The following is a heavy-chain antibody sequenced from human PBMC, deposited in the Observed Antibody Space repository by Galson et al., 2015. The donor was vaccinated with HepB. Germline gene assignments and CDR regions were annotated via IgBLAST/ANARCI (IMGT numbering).Heavy chain of an antibody. CDR2: IIPVLGQV. D-gene: IGHD2-15*01. V-gene: IGHV1-69*04. Sequence: SVKVSCKASGGSLNSNSFCWVRQAPGQGLEWVGRIIPVLGQVNYAQKFQGRVTITADKSANVVYMELSGLRSEDTAGYYCARDRTPANYFDYMDVWDKGTTVAVSS. CDR1: GGSLNSNS. J-gene: IGHJ6*03. CDR3: ARDRTPANYFDYMDV.